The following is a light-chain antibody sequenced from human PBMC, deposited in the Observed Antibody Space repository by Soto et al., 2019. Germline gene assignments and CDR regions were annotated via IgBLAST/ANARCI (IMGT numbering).Light chain of an antibody. CDR2: GAS. CDR1: QSLNTN. Sequence: ETVSMQAPTTLSVSPGAVATLPCRASQSLNTNLAWYQLKLGQAPRVLIYGASTRATGIPARFSGSGSGTEFTLTISGLQSEDSGVYFCHEYNTWPWTFGQGTKVDI. J-gene: IGKJ1*01. CDR3: HEYNTWPWT. V-gene: IGKV3-15*01.